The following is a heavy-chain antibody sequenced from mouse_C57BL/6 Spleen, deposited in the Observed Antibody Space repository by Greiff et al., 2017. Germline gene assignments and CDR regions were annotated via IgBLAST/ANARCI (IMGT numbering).Heavy chain of an antibody. Sequence: EVQLQQSGAELVRPGASVKLSCTASGFNFKDDNLHWVKQRTGQGLEWIGWIDPENGDTESASKFKGKATITADRSSNTAYMQLSSVTSEDTAGDYCTLRDYAMDYWGQGTSGTVSS. J-gene: IGHJ4*01. CDR2: IDPENGDT. V-gene: IGHV14-4*01. CDR1: GFNFKDDN. D-gene: IGHD1-1*01. CDR3: TLRDYAMDY.